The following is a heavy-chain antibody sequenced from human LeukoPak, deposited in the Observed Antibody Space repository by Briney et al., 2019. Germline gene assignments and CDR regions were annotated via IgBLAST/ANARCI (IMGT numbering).Heavy chain of an antibody. CDR2: INANSGGT. J-gene: IGHJ4*02. D-gene: IGHD3-22*01. CDR3: ARAHYYDRTPNDY. V-gene: IGHV1-2*02. Sequence: GSVKVSCKASGYTFTGYYMHWVRQAPGQGVEWMGWINANSGGTNYAQKFQGRVTMTRDTSISTAYMELSRLRSDDTAVYYCARAHYYDRTPNDYWGQGTLVTVSS. CDR1: GYTFTGYY.